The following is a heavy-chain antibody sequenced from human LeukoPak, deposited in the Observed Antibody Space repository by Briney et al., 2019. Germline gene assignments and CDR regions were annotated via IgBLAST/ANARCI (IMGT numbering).Heavy chain of an antibody. CDR3: ARSPGCSSSWLNAFDI. Sequence: SETLSLTCAVYGGSFSGYYWSWIRQPPGKGLEWIGEINHSGSTNYNPSLKSRVTISVDTFKNQFSLKLSSVTAADTAVYYCARSPGCSSSWLNAFDIWGQGTMVTVSS. D-gene: IGHD6-13*01. V-gene: IGHV4-34*01. CDR2: INHSGST. CDR1: GGSFSGYY. J-gene: IGHJ3*02.